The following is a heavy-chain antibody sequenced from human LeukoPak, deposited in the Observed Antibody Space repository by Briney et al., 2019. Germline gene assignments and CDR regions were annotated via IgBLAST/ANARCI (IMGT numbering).Heavy chain of an antibody. Sequence: SETLSLTCTVYGGSVSSSSYYWGWIRQPPGKGLEWIGSIYYSGSTYYNPSLKSRVTISVDTSENQFSLKLSSVTAADTAVYYCAREVLNYYDSSGYYSLGFDYWGQGTLVTVSS. CDR2: IYYSGST. CDR3: AREVLNYYDSSGYYSLGFDY. D-gene: IGHD3-22*01. J-gene: IGHJ4*02. CDR1: GGSVSSSSYY. V-gene: IGHV4-39*07.